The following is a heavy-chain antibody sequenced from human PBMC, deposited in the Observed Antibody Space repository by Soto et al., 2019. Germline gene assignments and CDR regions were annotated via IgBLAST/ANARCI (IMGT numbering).Heavy chain of an antibody. J-gene: IGHJ4*02. CDR1: GGSISRDY. CDR3: ARQNDVGPWDY. Sequence: SENLYITWTVYGGSISRDYWSWIRQPPGKGLEWIGYIYYSGSTNYNPSLKSRVTISVDTSKNQFSLKLSSVTAADTAVYYCARQNDVGPWDYCCKGPLLTGS. V-gene: IGHV4-59*08. D-gene: IGHD1-1*01. CDR2: IYYSGST.